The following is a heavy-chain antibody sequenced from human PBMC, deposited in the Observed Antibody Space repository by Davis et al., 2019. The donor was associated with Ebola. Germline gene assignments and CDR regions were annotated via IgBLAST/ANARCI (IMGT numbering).Heavy chain of an antibody. CDR3: ARVRMVRGWFDP. CDR2: ISAYNGNT. Sequence: ASVKVSCKASGYTFTNYGISWVRQAPGQGLEWMGWISAYNGNTNYAQKLQGRVTMTTDTSTSTAYMELRSLRSDDTAVYYCARVRMVRGWFDPWGQGTLVTVSS. CDR1: GYTFTNYG. D-gene: IGHD3-10*01. J-gene: IGHJ5*02. V-gene: IGHV1-18*01.